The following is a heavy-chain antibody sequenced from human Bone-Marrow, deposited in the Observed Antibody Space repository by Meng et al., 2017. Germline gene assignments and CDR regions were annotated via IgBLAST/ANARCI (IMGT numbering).Heavy chain of an antibody. CDR3: AREYYDSSGYYSR. D-gene: IGHD3-22*01. CDR1: GFTFSSYA. J-gene: IGHJ4*02. V-gene: IGHV3-23*01. CDR2: ISGSGGST. Sequence: GESLKISCAASGFTFSSYAMSWVRQAPGKGLEWVSAISGSGGSTYYADSVKGRFTISRDNSKNTLYLQMNSLRAEDTAVYYCAREYYDSSGYYSRWGQGTLVTVSS.